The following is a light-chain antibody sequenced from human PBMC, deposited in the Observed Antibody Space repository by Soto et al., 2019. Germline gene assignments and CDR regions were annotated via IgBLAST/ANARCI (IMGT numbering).Light chain of an antibody. CDR2: AAS. J-gene: IGKJ1*01. V-gene: IGKV1-39*01. CDR1: QTISNY. CDR3: QQSYSTPRT. Sequence: DIQMTQSPSSLSASVGDRVTIACRASQTISNYLNWYQQKPGKAPKLLIYAASSLQSGVPSRFSGSGSGTDFTLSISSLQPEDFATYYCQQSYSTPRTFGQGTNADI.